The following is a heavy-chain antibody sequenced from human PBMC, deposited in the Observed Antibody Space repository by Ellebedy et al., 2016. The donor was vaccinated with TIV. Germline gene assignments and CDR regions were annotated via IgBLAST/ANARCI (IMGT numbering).Heavy chain of an antibody. CDR2: INHSGST. J-gene: IGHJ4*02. Sequence: SETLSLXCAVYGGSLSGYYWSWIRQPPGKGLEWIGEINHSGSTNYNPSLNSRVTISLDTSKNQFSLKLSSVTAADTAVYYCARVTGETSVVPAGIDYWGQGTLVSVSS. V-gene: IGHV4-34*01. D-gene: IGHD2-2*02. CDR3: ARVTGETSVVPAGIDY. CDR1: GGSLSGYY.